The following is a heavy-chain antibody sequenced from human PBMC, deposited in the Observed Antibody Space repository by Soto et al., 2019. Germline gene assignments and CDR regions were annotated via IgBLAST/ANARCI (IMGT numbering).Heavy chain of an antibody. J-gene: IGHJ6*02. V-gene: IGHV3-53*02. CDR1: GFTVSTYN. D-gene: IGHD1-26*01. Sequence: EVPLVESGGGLMQPGGSLRLSCAASGFTVSTYNMIWVRQAPVKGLEWVSVTYSGGSTQYADSVKGRFTVSRDNSKNTLYLQMSSLRDEDTAVYYCARKLSGAVQGWAYGMDVWGRGTTVTVSS. CDR3: ARKLSGAVQGWAYGMDV. CDR2: TYSGGST.